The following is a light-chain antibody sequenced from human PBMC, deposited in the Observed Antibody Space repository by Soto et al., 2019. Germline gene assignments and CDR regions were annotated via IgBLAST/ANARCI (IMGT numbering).Light chain of an antibody. V-gene: IGKV1-39*01. CDR3: QQSYSTPRIT. Sequence: DTQMTQSPSSLSHPLGDRVTITGRASQTISTYLNWYQQKPGKAPKLLIYAASSLQSGVPSRFSGSGSGTDFTLTISSLQPEDFATYYCQQSYSTPRITFGQGTRLEIK. J-gene: IGKJ5*01. CDR1: QTISTY. CDR2: AAS.